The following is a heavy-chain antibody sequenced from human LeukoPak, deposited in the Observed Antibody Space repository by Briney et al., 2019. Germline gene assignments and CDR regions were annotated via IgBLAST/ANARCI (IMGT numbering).Heavy chain of an antibody. CDR3: ARDNWNDDGLDY. J-gene: IGHJ4*02. V-gene: IGHV3-21*01. CDR1: GFTFSSYS. CDR2: ISSSSSYI. Sequence: GGSLRLSCAASGFTFSSYSMNWVRQAPGKGLEWVSSISSSSSYIYYADSVKGRFTISKDNAKNSLYLQMNSLRAEDTAVYYCARDNWNDDGLDYWGQGTLVTVSS. D-gene: IGHD1-1*01.